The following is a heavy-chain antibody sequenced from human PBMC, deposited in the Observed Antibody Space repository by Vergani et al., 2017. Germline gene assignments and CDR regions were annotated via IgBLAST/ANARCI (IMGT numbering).Heavy chain of an antibody. CDR1: GGTFSSYA. CDR2: IIPIFGTA. J-gene: IGHJ6*02. Sequence: QVQLVQSGAEVKKPGSSVKVSCKASGGTFSSYAISWVRQAPGQGLEWMGGIIPIFGTANYAQKFQGRVTITADESTSTAYMELSSLRSEDTAVYYCARRESGYSYGYRRQYYYGSGSPEDTTLSYGMDVWGQGTTVTVSS. V-gene: IGHV1-69*01. CDR3: ARRESGYSYGYRRQYYYGSGSPEDTTLSYGMDV. D-gene: IGHD3-10*01.